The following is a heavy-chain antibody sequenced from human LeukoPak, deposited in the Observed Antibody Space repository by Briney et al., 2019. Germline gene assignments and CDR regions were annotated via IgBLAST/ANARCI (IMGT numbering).Heavy chain of an antibody. CDR1: GGSISSGGYY. CDR2: IYHSGST. CDR3: ATRDVGAAPFDY. V-gene: IGHV4-30-2*01. Sequence: SQTLSLTCTVSGGSISSGGYYWSWIRQPPGKGLEWIGYIYHSGSTYYNPSLKSRVTISVDRSKNQFSLKLSSVTAADTAVYYCATRDVGAAPFDYWGQGTLVTVSS. J-gene: IGHJ4*02. D-gene: IGHD1-26*01.